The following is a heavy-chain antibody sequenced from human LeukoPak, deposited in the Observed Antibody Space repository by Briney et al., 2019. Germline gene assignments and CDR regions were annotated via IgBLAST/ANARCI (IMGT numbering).Heavy chain of an antibody. CDR1: GFTFSSYG. D-gene: IGHD2-21*02. CDR3: AKGAALVVTATPFDY. J-gene: IGHJ4*02. V-gene: IGHV3-33*06. CDR2: IWYDGSNK. Sequence: GRSLRLSCAASGFTFSSYGMHWVRQAPGKGLEWVAVIWYDGSNKYYADSVKGRFTISRDNSKNTLYLQMSSLRAEDTALYYCAKGAALVVTATPFDYWGQGTLVTVSS.